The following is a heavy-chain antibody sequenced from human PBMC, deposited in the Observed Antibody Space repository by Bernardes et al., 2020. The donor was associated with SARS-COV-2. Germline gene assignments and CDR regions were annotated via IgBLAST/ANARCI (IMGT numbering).Heavy chain of an antibody. V-gene: IGHV3-23*01. Sequence: GGSLRLSCAASGFTFSSYAMSCVRQAPGKGLEWVSAIIGSGGSTYYADSVKGRFTISRDNSKNTLYLQMNSLRAEDTAVYYCAKILDYYDSSVLQPDAFDIWGQGTMVTVSS. CDR2: IIGSGGST. D-gene: IGHD3-22*01. CDR1: GFTFSSYA. J-gene: IGHJ3*02. CDR3: AKILDYYDSSVLQPDAFDI.